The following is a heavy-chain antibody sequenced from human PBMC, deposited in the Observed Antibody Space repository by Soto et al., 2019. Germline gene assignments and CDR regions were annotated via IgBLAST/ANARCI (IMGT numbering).Heavy chain of an antibody. Sequence: PGGSLRLSCAASGFTFSSHAMSWVRQSHGKGPEWVAASGSSGATYFADSVKGRFTISRDNSKNTLFLEVNSLSPEDTGVYFCAKKGSGGNWFDTWGQGTLVTVS. CDR1: GFTFSSHA. V-gene: IGHV3-23*01. J-gene: IGHJ5*02. CDR2: SGSSGAT. CDR3: AKKGSGGNWFDT.